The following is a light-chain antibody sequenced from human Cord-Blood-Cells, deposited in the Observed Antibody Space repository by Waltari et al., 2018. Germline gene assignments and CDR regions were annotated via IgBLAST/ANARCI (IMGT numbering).Light chain of an antibody. V-gene: IGKV1-5*01. CDR2: DAS. Sequence: DIQMTQSTSTLSASVGASGTITCRASHSISSWLAWYQQKPGKAPKLLIYDASSLESGVPSRFSGSGSGTEFTLTISSLQPDDFATYYCQQYNSYSWTFGQGTKVEIK. CDR1: HSISSW. J-gene: IGKJ1*01. CDR3: QQYNSYSWT.